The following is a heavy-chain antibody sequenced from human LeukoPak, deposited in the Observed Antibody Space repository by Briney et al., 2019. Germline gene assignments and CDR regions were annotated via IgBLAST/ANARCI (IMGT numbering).Heavy chain of an antibody. D-gene: IGHD3-3*01. Sequence: SETLSLTCSVSYYSISSAYYWGWIRQPPGKGLEWIGSIYHTGSTYYNPSLKSRVTISVDTSKNQFSLKLSSVTAADTAVYYCARGEVTIFGPRGYMDVWGKGTTVTVSS. V-gene: IGHV4-38-2*02. CDR2: IYHTGST. J-gene: IGHJ6*03. CDR1: YYSISSAYY. CDR3: ARGEVTIFGPRGYMDV.